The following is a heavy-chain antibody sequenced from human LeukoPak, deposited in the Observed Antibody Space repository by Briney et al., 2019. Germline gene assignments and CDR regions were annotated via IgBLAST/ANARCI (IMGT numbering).Heavy chain of an antibody. V-gene: IGHV4-59*01. CDR1: GGSISSYY. CDR2: IHSSGST. J-gene: IGHJ4*02. D-gene: IGHD3-9*01. Sequence: SETLSLTCTVSGGSISSYYWSWIRQPPGRGLEWIGYIHSSGSTNYNPSLKSRVTISVDTSKNQFSLKLSSVTAADTAVYYCAGTILTGYYSTLDYWGQGTLVTVSS. CDR3: AGTILTGYYSTLDY.